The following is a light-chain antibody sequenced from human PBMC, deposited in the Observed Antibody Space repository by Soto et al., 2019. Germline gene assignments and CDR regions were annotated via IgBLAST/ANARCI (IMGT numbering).Light chain of an antibody. Sequence: DIQMTQSPSSLSASVGDRVSITCRASQSIRSHLNWYQQKAGKAPKVLIYAASSLQGGVPSRFSGSGSGTDFTLAISSLQPEDFATYFCQQSYSIPYTFGQGTKLEIK. V-gene: IGKV1-39*01. CDR3: QQSYSIPYT. J-gene: IGKJ2*01. CDR2: AAS. CDR1: QSIRSH.